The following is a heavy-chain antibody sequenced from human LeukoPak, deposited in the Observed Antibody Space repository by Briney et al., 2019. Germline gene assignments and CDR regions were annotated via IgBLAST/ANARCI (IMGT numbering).Heavy chain of an antibody. CDR1: GYTFTGYY. D-gene: IGHD2-15*01. J-gene: IGHJ5*02. CDR2: INPNSGVT. CDR3: AREFNVGSSGNWFDP. V-gene: IGHV1-2*02. Sequence: ASVKVSCKTSGYTFTGYYMHWVRQAPGQGLEWMGWINPNSGVTNYAQKFQGRVTMTRDTSISTAYMELTRLRSDDTAVYYCAREFNVGSSGNWFDPWGQGTLVTVSS.